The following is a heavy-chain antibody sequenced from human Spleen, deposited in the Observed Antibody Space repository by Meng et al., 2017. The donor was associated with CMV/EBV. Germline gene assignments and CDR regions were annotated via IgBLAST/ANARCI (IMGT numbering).Heavy chain of an antibody. J-gene: IGHJ4*02. CDR2: ISSSSGHI. CDR3: ARQVMAAAGDFDY. V-gene: IGHV3-21*01. Sequence: ATGFTFRDYNMNWVRQAPGKALEWVSSISSSSGHIYYADSVNGRFTISRDNANTSLYLQMNSLRAEDTAVYYCARQVMAAAGDFDYWGQGTLVTVSS. D-gene: IGHD6-13*01. CDR1: GFTFRDYN.